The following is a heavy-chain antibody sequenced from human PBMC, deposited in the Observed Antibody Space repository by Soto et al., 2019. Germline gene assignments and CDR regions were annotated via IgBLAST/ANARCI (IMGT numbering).Heavy chain of an antibody. Sequence: PSETLSLTCTVSGGSISSYYWSWIRQPAGKGLEWIGRIYTSGSTNYNPSRKSRVTISEDTSKSQFSLKVNSMTAADTTVYYCARYRREAVAGYTLDNWGQGILVTVSS. D-gene: IGHD6-13*01. CDR2: IYTSGST. V-gene: IGHV4-4*07. CDR1: GGSISSYY. CDR3: ARYRREAVAGYTLDN. J-gene: IGHJ4*02.